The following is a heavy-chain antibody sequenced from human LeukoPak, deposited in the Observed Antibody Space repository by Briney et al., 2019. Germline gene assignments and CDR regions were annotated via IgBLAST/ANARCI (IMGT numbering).Heavy chain of an antibody. CDR2: ISGSGGST. V-gene: IGHV3-23*01. D-gene: IGHD3-9*01. Sequence: GGSLRLSCAASGFTFSSYAMSWVRQAPGKGLEWVTTISGSGGSTYYADSVEGRFTISRDNSRNTLYLQMNSLRVEDTAVYYCARGRYLDWLPYFFDYWGQGILVTVSS. J-gene: IGHJ4*02. CDR3: ARGRYLDWLPYFFDY. CDR1: GFTFSSYA.